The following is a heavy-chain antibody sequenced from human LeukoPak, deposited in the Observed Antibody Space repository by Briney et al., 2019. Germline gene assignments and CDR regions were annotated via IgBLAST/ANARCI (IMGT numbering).Heavy chain of an antibody. Sequence: GGSLRLSCAASGFTFSSYAMHWVRQAPGKGLERVAVISYDGSNKYYADSVKGRFTISRDNSKNTLYLQMNSLRAEDTAVYYCARGSGSSDAFDIWGQGTMVTVSS. CDR3: ARGSGSSDAFDI. J-gene: IGHJ3*02. V-gene: IGHV3-30*01. CDR2: ISYDGSNK. CDR1: GFTFSSYA. D-gene: IGHD1-26*01.